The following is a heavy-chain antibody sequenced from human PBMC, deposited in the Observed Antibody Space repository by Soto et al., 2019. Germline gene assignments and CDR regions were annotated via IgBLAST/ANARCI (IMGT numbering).Heavy chain of an antibody. CDR3: ARDTSAVTGTTGDFDY. D-gene: IGHD1-20*01. V-gene: IGHV3-30-3*01. CDR1: GFTFSSYA. Sequence: PGGSLSLSCAASGFTFSSYAMHWVRQAPGKGLEWVAVISYDGTHKNNADSVKGRFTISRDNSKKTLYLQMSSLRAEDTAVYYCARDTSAVTGTTGDFDYWGQGTLVTVSS. J-gene: IGHJ4*02. CDR2: ISYDGTHK.